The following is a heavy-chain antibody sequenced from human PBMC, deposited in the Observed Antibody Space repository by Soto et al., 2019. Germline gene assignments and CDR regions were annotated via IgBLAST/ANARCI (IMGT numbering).Heavy chain of an antibody. D-gene: IGHD5-12*01. Sequence: SGTLSLTCTVCGGSISIYYWSWIWQPPGKGLEWIGYIYYSGSTNYNPSLKSRVTISVDTSKNQFSLKLSSVTAADTAVYYCAREYSGYDPKRNYFDYWGQGTLVTVSS. CDR2: IYYSGST. J-gene: IGHJ4*02. CDR3: AREYSGYDPKRNYFDY. V-gene: IGHV4-59*01. CDR1: GGSISIYY.